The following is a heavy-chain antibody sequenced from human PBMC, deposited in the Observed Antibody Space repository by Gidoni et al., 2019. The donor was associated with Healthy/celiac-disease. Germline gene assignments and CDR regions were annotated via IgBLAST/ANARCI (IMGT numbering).Heavy chain of an antibody. V-gene: IGHV3-9*01. CDR1: GFTFDDYA. J-gene: IGHJ6*03. Sequence: EVQLVESGGGLVQPGRSLRLSCAASGFTFDDYAMHWVRQAPGKGLEWVSGISWNSGSIGYADSVKGRFTISRDNAKNSLYLQMNSLRAEDTALYYCAKGTIFGVVTSPPYMDVWGKGTTVTVSS. D-gene: IGHD3-3*01. CDR3: AKGTIFGVVTSPPYMDV. CDR2: ISWNSGSI.